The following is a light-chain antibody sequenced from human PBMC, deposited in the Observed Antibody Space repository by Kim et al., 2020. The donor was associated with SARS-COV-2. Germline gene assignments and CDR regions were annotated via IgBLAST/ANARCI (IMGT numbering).Light chain of an antibody. J-gene: IGKJ2*01. CDR1: QSLSRY. CDR2: GAS. Sequence: EIVLTQSPGTLSLSPGERATLSCRASQSLSRYLGWYQQKPGQAPRLLIYGASSRATGVPDRFNGSGSGTDFTLTISRLEPEDFAVYYCQQYGTSPYTFGQGTKLEIK. V-gene: IGKV3-20*01. CDR3: QQYGTSPYT.